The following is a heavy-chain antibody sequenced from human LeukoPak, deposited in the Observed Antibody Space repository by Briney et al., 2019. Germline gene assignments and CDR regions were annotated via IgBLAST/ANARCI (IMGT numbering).Heavy chain of an antibody. V-gene: IGHV1-18*01. CDR2: ISAYNGNT. J-gene: IGHJ4*02. D-gene: IGHD6-19*01. CDR3: ASLTNSIAVAGPFDY. Sequence: GASVKVSCKASGYTFTSYGISWVRQAPGQGLEWMGWISAYNGNTNYAQKLQGRVTMTTDTSTSTAYMELSSLRSEDTAVYYCASLTNSIAVAGPFDYWGQGTLVTVSS. CDR1: GYTFTSYG.